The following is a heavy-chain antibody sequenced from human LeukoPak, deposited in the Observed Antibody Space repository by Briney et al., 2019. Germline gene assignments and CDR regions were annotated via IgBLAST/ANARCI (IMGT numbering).Heavy chain of an antibody. Sequence: GGSLRLSCAASGFTFSTYAMHWVRQAPGKGLDWVAVISYDGSHTYYADSVKGRFTISRDNSKNTLYVQMNSLRAEDTAVYYCAREKSYSSSSDYWGQGTLVTVSS. J-gene: IGHJ4*02. D-gene: IGHD6-6*01. CDR1: GFTFSTYA. V-gene: IGHV3-30*03. CDR2: ISYDGSHT. CDR3: AREKSYSSSSDY.